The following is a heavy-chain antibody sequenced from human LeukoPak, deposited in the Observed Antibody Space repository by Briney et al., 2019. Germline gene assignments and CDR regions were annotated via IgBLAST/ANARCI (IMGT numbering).Heavy chain of an antibody. CDR3: AKDRGFYSGYGN. D-gene: IGHD5-12*01. V-gene: IGHV3-23*01. J-gene: IGHJ4*02. CDR2: ISGSGGST. CDR1: GFTLSSYA. Sequence: GGSLRLSCAASGFTLSSYAMSWLRQAPGKGLEWVSAISGSGGSTYYPDSVKGRFTISRENSKNTLYLQMNSLRAENTAVYYCAKDRGFYSGYGNWGQGTLVTVSS.